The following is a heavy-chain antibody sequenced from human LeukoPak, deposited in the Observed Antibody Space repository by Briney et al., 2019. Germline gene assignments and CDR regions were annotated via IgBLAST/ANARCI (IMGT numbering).Heavy chain of an antibody. CDR3: ASSSGWYYFDY. D-gene: IGHD6-19*01. J-gene: IGHJ4*02. V-gene: IGHV4-59*01. Sequence: PSETLSLXCTVSGGSSSSYYWSWIRQPPGKGLEWIGYIYYSGSTNYNPSLKSRVTISVDTSKNQFSLKLSSVTAADTAVYYCASSSGWYYFDYWGQGTLVTVSS. CDR1: GGSSSSYY. CDR2: IYYSGST.